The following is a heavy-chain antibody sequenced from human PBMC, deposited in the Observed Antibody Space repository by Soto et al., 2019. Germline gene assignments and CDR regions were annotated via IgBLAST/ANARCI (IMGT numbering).Heavy chain of an antibody. J-gene: IGHJ4*02. CDR1: GFTFSSYS. V-gene: IGHV3-21*01. Sequence: GGSLRLSCAASGFTFSSYSMNWVRQAPGKGLEWVSSISSSSSYIYYADSVKGRFTISRDNAKNSLYLQMNSLRAEDTAVYYCARDRKIRFLEWLPDRFDYWGQGTL. D-gene: IGHD3-3*01. CDR3: ARDRKIRFLEWLPDRFDY. CDR2: ISSSSSYI.